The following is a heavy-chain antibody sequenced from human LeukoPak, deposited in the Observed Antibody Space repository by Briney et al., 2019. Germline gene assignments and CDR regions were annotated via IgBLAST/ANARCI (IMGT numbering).Heavy chain of an antibody. D-gene: IGHD3-10*01. J-gene: IGHJ4*02. V-gene: IGHV7-4-1*02. CDR3: ARDDYYGSGIPYFDY. CDR2: INTNTGNS. CDR1: GGTFSSYA. Sequence: ASVKVSCKASGGTFSSYAISWVRQAPGQGLEWMGWINTNTGNSTYAQGFTGRFVFSLDTSVSTAYLQISSLKAEDTAVYYCARDDYYGSGIPYFDYWGQGTLVTVSS.